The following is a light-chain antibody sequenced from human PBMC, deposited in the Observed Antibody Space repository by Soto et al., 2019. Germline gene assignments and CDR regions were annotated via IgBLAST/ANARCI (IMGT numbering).Light chain of an antibody. V-gene: IGKV1-39*01. CDR1: QSISNY. CDR3: QQSYSTPLT. CDR2: AAS. J-gene: IGKJ4*01. Sequence: DIQMTQSPSSLSASVGDRVTITCRASQSISNYLNWYQRKPGKAPEFLIYAASSLQSGAPSRFSGSGSGTDFTLTISSLQPEDFATYYCQQSYSTPLTFGGGTKVEMK.